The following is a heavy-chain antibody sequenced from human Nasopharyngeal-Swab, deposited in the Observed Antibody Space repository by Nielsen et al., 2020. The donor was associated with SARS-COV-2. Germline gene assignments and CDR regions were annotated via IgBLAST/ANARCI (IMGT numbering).Heavy chain of an antibody. CDR2: ISGSGGST. Sequence: GESLKISCAASGFTFSSYAMSWVRQAPGKGLEWVSAISGSGGSTYYAGSVKGRFTISRDNSKNTLYLQMNSLRAEDTAVYYCANIYYDSSGYYWGQGTLVTVSS. CDR1: GFTFSSYA. CDR3: ANIYYDSSGYY. J-gene: IGHJ4*02. D-gene: IGHD3-22*01. V-gene: IGHV3-23*01.